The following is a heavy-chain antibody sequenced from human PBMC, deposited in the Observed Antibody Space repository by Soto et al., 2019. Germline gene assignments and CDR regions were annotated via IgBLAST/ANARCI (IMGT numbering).Heavy chain of an antibody. CDR1: GGSISSYY. J-gene: IGHJ4*02. CDR2: IYYSGST. D-gene: IGHD2-15*01. V-gene: IGHV4-59*08. Sequence: SETLSLTCTVSGGSISSYYWSWFRQPPGKGLEWIGYIYYSGSTNYNPSLKSRVTISVDTSKNQFSLKLSSVTAADTAVYYCARQYGYCSGGSCYTAVDYWGQGTLVTVSS. CDR3: ARQYGYCSGGSCYTAVDY.